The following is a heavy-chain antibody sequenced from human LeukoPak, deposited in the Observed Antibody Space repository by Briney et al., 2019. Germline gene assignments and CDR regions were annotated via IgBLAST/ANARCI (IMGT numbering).Heavy chain of an antibody. CDR1: GLTVSSYG. CDR2: INWNGGST. CDR3: ARVTRFGESDY. J-gene: IGHJ4*02. D-gene: IGHD3-10*01. V-gene: IGHV3-20*04. Sequence: GGSLRLSCGASGLTVSSYGMSWVRQAPGKGLEWVSGINWNGGSTGYADSVKGRFTISRDNAKNSLYLQMNSLRAEDTALYYCARVTRFGESDYWGQGTLVTVSS.